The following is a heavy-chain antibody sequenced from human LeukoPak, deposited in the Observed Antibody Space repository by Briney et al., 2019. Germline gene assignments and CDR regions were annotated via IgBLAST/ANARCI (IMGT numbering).Heavy chain of an antibody. CDR1: GFTFSSYA. V-gene: IGHV3-21*01. Sequence: GGSLRLSCAASGFTFSSYAMSWVRQAPGKGLEWVSSISSSSSYIYYADSVKGRFTISRDNAKNSLYLQMNSLRAEDTAVNYCARDKSDYYDSSGYYLSFDYWGQGTLVTVSS. J-gene: IGHJ4*02. D-gene: IGHD3-22*01. CDR2: ISSSSSYI. CDR3: ARDKSDYYDSSGYYLSFDY.